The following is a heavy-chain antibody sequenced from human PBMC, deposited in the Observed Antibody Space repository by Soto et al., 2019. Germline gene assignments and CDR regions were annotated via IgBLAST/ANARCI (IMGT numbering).Heavy chain of an antibody. CDR3: ARVDYDSTWFDP. CDR2: IYHSGST. J-gene: IGHJ5*02. Sequence: SETLSLTCVVSGGSISSGGYSWSWIRQPPGKGLEWIGYIYHSGSTYYNPSLKSRVTISVVRSKNQFSLKLSSVTAADTAVYYCARVDYDSTWFDPWGQGTMVTVPS. D-gene: IGHD3-22*01. V-gene: IGHV4-30-2*01. CDR1: GGSISSGGYS.